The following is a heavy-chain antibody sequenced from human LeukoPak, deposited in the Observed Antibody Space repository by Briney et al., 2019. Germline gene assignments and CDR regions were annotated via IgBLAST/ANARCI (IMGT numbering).Heavy chain of an antibody. CDR2: INPNSGGT. D-gene: IGHD1-1*01. CDR3: ARDPTRSDDGAYYFDY. CDR1: GYTFTGYY. Sequence: ASVKVSCKASGYTFTGYYMHWVRQAPGQGLEWMGWINPNSGGTNYAQKLQGRVTMTTDTSTSTAYMELRSLRSDDTAVYYCARDPTRSDDGAYYFDYWGQGTLVTVSS. V-gene: IGHV1-2*02. J-gene: IGHJ4*02.